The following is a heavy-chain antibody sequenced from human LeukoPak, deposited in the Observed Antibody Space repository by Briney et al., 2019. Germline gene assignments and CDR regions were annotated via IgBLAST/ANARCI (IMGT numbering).Heavy chain of an antibody. CDR3: ARDKPYYDFWSGYYTGPYYYYYMDV. V-gene: IGHV3-74*01. Sequence: PGGSLRLSCAASGFTFSDSWMYWVRQAPGKGLVWVSHINSDGSRTSYADSVKGRFTISRDNAKNTLYVQMNSLRAEDTAVYYCARDKPYYDFWSGYYTGPYYYYYMDVWGKGTTVTVSS. CDR1: GFTFSDSW. D-gene: IGHD3-3*01. J-gene: IGHJ6*03. CDR2: INSDGSRT.